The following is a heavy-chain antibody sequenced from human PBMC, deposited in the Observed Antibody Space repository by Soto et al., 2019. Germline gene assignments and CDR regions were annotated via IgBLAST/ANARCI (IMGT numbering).Heavy chain of an antibody. CDR1: GFPFTSYG. Sequence: QVQLVESGGGVVQPGRSLRLSCAASGFPFTSYGMHWVREGPDKGLEWVAIISYDGSDKYYADSVNGRFTISRDNSKNTLYLQMNSLRPEDTALYDCVGGQYYFDYRGQGTLVIVSS. J-gene: IGHJ4*02. V-gene: IGHV3-30*03. D-gene: IGHD3-10*01. CDR2: ISYDGSDK. CDR3: VGGQYYFDY.